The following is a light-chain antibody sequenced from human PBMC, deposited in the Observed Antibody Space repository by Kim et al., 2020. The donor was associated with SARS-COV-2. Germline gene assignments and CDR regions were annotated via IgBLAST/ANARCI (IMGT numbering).Light chain of an antibody. CDR1: QSISSY. CDR3: QQSYSTPYT. V-gene: IGKV1-39*01. CDR2: AAS. Sequence: DIQMTQSPSSLSPSVGDRVTIICRASQSISSYLNWYQQKPGKAPKLLIYAASSLQSGVPSRFSGSGSGTDFTLTISSLQPEDFATYFCQQSYSTPYTFGQGTKLEI. J-gene: IGKJ2*01.